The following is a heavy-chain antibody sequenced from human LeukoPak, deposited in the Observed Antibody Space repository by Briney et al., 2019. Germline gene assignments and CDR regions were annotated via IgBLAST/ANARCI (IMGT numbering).Heavy chain of an antibody. CDR3: ARSFGWHFDL. J-gene: IGHJ2*01. D-gene: IGHD3-16*01. CDR2: IRTDGTTT. V-gene: IGHV3-48*03. CDR1: GFTSSGSE. Sequence: GGSLRLSCTASGFTSSGSEMSWVRQTPGKGLEWLSNIRTDGTTTYYADSVKGRFTISRDNAENSLYLQMDRLRPDDTALYYCARSFGWHFDLWGRGTLVTVSS.